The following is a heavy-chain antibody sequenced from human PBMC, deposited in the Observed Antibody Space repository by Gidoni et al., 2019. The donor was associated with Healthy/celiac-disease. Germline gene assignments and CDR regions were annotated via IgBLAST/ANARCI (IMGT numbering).Heavy chain of an antibody. CDR3: ARRSPSRQYKPLSPTPSRRGDASDI. Sequence: QVRLQQWGAGLLKPSETLSLTCAVYGGSFSGYYWNWIRQPPGKGLEWIGEINHSGSNNYNPYLKSRVTISVDTSRNQCSLKLNSVIAADTAVYYCARRSPSRQYKPLSPTPSRRGDASDIWGQGTMVIVSS. CDR2: INHSGSN. CDR1: GGSFSGYY. D-gene: IGHD1-1*01. J-gene: IGHJ3*02. V-gene: IGHV4-34*01.